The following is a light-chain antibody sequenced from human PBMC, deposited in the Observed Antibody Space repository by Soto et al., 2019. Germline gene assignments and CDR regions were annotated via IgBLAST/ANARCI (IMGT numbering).Light chain of an antibody. CDR1: QSISTW. J-gene: IGKJ1*01. CDR3: QHYNSYSEA. CDR2: DAS. V-gene: IGKV1-5*01. Sequence: DIQMTQSPSTLSASVGDRVTITCRASQSISTWLAWYQQKPGKAPKVLIYDASRLESGVPSRFSGSGSGTDFTLTISSLQPDDFATYYCQHYNSYSEAFGQGTKVDIK.